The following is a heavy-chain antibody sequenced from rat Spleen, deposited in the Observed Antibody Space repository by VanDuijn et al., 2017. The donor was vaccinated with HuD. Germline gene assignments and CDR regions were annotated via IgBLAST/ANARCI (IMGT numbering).Heavy chain of an antibody. CDR3: ARNYSNFFPYWYFDF. CDR1: GFTFSRSA. Sequence: EVQLVESGGGLVQPGRSLKLSCAASGFTFSRSAMAWVRQAPTKGLEWVASISPTGGNTFYRDSVKGRFTISRDNAKNTQYLQMDSLRSEDTATYYCARNYSNFFPYWYFDFWGPGTMVTVSS. V-gene: IGHV5S13*01. J-gene: IGHJ1*01. CDR2: ISPTGGNT. D-gene: IGHD1-2*01.